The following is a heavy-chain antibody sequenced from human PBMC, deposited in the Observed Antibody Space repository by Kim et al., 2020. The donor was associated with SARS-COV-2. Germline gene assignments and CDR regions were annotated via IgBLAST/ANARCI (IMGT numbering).Heavy chain of an antibody. Sequence: SETLSLTCAVYGGSFSGYYWSWIRQPPGKGLEWIGEINHSGSTNYNPSLKSRVTISVDTSKNQFSLKLSSVTAADTAVYYCARGGRYELWFRELLFGYFDYWGQGTLVTVSS. D-gene: IGHD3-10*01. CDR3: ARGGRYELWFRELLFGYFDY. J-gene: IGHJ4*02. CDR2: INHSGST. V-gene: IGHV4-34*01. CDR1: GGSFSGYY.